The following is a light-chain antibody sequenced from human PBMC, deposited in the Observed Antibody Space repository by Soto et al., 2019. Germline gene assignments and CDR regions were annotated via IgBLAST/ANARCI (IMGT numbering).Light chain of an antibody. J-gene: IGLJ1*01. CDR3: MSYAGGNRFV. CDR2: QVT. V-gene: IGLV2-8*01. CDR1: INDVGGYNY. Sequence: QSALTQPRSASGSPGQSVTISCAGTINDVGGYNYVSWYQQHPGKVPQLMIYQVTKRPSGVPDRFSASKSDTTASLTISGLQAEDEDDYYCMSYAGGNRFVFGTGTKLTVL.